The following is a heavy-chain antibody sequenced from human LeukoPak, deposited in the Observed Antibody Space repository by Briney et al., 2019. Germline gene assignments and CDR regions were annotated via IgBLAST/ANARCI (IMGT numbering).Heavy chain of an antibody. CDR1: GYTFTSYG. CDR3: ARYYHYGSGSYYNDDAFDI. CDR2: SSAYNGNT. Sequence: ASVKVSCKASGYTFTSYGISWVRQAPGQGLEWMGWSSAYNGNTNYAQKLQGRVTMTTDTSTSTAYMELRSLRSDDTAVYYCARYYHYGSGSYYNDDAFDIWGQGTMVTVSS. D-gene: IGHD3-10*01. V-gene: IGHV1-18*01. J-gene: IGHJ3*02.